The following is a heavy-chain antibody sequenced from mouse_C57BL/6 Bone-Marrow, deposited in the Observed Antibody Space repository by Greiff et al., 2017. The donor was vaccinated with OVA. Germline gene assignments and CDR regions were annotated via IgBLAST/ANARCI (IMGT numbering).Heavy chain of an antibody. D-gene: IGHD1-1*01. J-gene: IGHJ2*01. CDR2: IDPSDSYT. CDR3: ALGSSPIDY. CDR1: GYTFTSYW. V-gene: IGHV1-69*01. Sequence: VQLQQPGAELVMPGASVKLSCKASGYTFTSYWMHWVKQRPGQGLEWIGEIDPSDSYTNYNQKFKGKSTLTVDKSSSTAYMQLSSLTSEDSAVYYCALGSSPIDYWGQGTTLTVSS.